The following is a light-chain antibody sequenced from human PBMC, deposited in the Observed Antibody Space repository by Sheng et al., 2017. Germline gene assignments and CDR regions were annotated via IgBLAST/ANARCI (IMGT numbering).Light chain of an antibody. V-gene: IGKV3-11*01. CDR1: QSIDSY. Sequence: EVVLTQSPATLSLSPGERATLSCRASQSIDSYLAWYQQRPGQAPRLLIYDASNRATGIPARFSGSGFGTDFTLTISSLEPDDFAVYYCQQRAHWPPLTFGGGTKVEMK. J-gene: IGKJ4*01. CDR3: QQRAHWPPLT. CDR2: DAS.